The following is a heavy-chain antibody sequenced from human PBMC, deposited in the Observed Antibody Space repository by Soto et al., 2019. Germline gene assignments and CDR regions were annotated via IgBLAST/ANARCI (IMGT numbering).Heavy chain of an antibody. J-gene: IGHJ4*02. Sequence: QITLKESAPTLVKPTQTLTLTCTFSGFSLSTSGVGVGWIRQPPGKALECLALIYWDDDKRYSPSLKSRLTITMDTSKNQVVLTMTNMDPVDTGTYYCAHRLQSGYYYHGGTFNYWGQGALVTVSS. D-gene: IGHD3-22*01. CDR3: AHRLQSGYYYHGGTFNY. CDR1: GFSLSTSGVG. CDR2: IYWDDDK. V-gene: IGHV2-5*02.